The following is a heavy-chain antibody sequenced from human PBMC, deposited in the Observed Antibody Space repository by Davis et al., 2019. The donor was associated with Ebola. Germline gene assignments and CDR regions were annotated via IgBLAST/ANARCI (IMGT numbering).Heavy chain of an antibody. CDR3: AKDPKSSSAYYYYVMDV. Sequence: PGGSLRLSCAASGFTFSNAWMNWVRQAPGKGLEWVAVISYDGSNKYYADSVKGRFTISRDNAKNTLYLQMNSLRAEDTAVYYCAKDPKSSSAYYYYVMDVWGQGTTVTVSS. CDR1: GFTFSNAW. V-gene: IGHV3-30*18. D-gene: IGHD6-13*01. CDR2: ISYDGSNK. J-gene: IGHJ6*02.